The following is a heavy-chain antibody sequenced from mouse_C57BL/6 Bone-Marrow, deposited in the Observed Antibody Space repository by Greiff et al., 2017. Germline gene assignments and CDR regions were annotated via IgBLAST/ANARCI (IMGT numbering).Heavy chain of an antibody. V-gene: IGHV1-42*01. CDR2: INPSTGGT. CDR1: GYSFTGYY. J-gene: IGHJ2*01. D-gene: IGHD1-1*01. Sequence: VQLQQSGPELVKPGASVKISCKASGYSFTGYYMNWVKQSPEKSLEWIGEINPSTGGTTYNQKFKAKATLTVDKSSSTAYMQLKSLTSEDSAVYYCARSVNLLLRFPPYFDYWGQGTTLTVSS. CDR3: ARSVNLLLRFPPYFDY.